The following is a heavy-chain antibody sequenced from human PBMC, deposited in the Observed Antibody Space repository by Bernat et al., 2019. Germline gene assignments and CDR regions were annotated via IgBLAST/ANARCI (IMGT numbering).Heavy chain of an antibody. CDR1: GGSISSYY. CDR3: ATTVTTPNGAGNCDY. CDR2: IYPSGST. V-gene: IGHV4-4*07. Sequence: QVQLQESGPGLVKPSETLSLTCTVSGGSISSYYWSWIRQPAGKGLEWIGRIYPSGSTNYNPSLKRRVTRSVDTSKNQFCLKLSAGTAADTAVYYCATTVTTPNGAGNCDYWGQGTLVTVSS. J-gene: IGHJ4*02. D-gene: IGHD4-17*01.